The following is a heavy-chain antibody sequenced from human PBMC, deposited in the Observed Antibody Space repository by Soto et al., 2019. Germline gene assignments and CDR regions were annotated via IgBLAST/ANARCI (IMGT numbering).Heavy chain of an antibody. D-gene: IGHD1-1*01. CDR2: INHSGRT. J-gene: IGHJ4*02. CDR3: ARGRSLGEHNDY. V-gene: IGHV4-34*01. CDR1: GGSFSGYY. Sequence: PSETLSLTCAVYGGSFSGYYWSCIRQPPGKGLEWIVEINHSGRTNYNPSLKSRVTISVDTSKNQFSLKLSSVTAADTAVYYCARGRSLGEHNDYWGQGTLVTVSS.